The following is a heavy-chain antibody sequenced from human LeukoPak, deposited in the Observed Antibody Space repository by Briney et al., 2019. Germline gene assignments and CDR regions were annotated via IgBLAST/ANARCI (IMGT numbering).Heavy chain of an antibody. D-gene: IGHD5-18*01. CDR2: TYYRSKWYN. Sequence: SQTLSLTCAISGDSVSSNSAAWNWIRQSPSRGLEWLGRTYYRSKWYNDYAVSVKSRITINPDTSKNQFSLQLNSVTPEDTAVYYCAREEDTAMVIISNWFNPWGQGTLVTVSS. CDR3: AREEDTAMVIISNWFNP. V-gene: IGHV6-1*01. J-gene: IGHJ5*02. CDR1: GDSVSSNSAA.